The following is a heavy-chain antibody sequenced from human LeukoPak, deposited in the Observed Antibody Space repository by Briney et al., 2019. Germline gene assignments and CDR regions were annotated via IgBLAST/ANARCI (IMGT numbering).Heavy chain of an antibody. D-gene: IGHD3-22*01. CDR2: ISWNSGSI. V-gene: IGHV3-9*01. CDR1: GFTFDDYA. J-gene: IGHJ4*02. Sequence: PGGSLRLSCAASGFTFDDYAMHWVRQAPGNGLEWVSGISWNSGSIGYADSVKGRFTISRDNAKNSLYLQMNSLRAEDTALYYCAKDMTYDSTSFDYWGQGTLVTVSS. CDR3: AKDMTYDSTSFDY.